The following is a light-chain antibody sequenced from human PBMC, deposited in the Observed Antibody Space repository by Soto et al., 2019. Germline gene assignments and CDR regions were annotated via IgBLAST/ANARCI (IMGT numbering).Light chain of an antibody. CDR1: SSNIGNNA. CDR3: AACDDSLNGPV. Sequence: QSVLTQPPSVSAAPRQRVTISCSGGSSNIGNNAVNWYQHVPGRAPKLVIHDDTQVASGVSDRFSGSNSGTSATLAISNLQSEDEADYYCAACDDSLNGPVFGGGTKLTVL. J-gene: IGLJ3*02. CDR2: DDT. V-gene: IGLV1-36*01.